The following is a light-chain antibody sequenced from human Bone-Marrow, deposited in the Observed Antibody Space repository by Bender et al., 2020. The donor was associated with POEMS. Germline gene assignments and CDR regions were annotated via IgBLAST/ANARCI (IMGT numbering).Light chain of an antibody. CDR1: RSDVGGYNY. Sequence: QSVLTQPPSVSGSPGQSITISCTGTRSDVGGYNYVSWYQQHPGKAPKLMIYEVNKWPSGVSNRFSGSKSGNTASLTISGLRPEDEADYYCCSYAGRSLVFGGGTKLSVL. CDR3: CSYAGRSLV. V-gene: IGLV2-14*01. CDR2: EVN. J-gene: IGLJ3*02.